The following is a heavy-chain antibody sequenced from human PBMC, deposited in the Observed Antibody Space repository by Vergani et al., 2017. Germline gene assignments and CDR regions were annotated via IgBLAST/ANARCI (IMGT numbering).Heavy chain of an antibody. CDR3: ARGQDMIRASPDIVVVPAAAVDY. V-gene: IGHV4-34*01. D-gene: IGHD2-2*01. Sequence: QVQLQQWGAGLLKPSETLSLTCAVYGGSFSGYYWSWIRQPPGKGLEWIGEINHSGSTNYNPSLKSRVTISVDTSKNQFSLKLSSVTAADTAVYYCARGQDMIRASPDIVVVPAAAVDYWGQGTLVTVSS. CDR1: GGSFSGYY. CDR2: INHSGST. J-gene: IGHJ4*02.